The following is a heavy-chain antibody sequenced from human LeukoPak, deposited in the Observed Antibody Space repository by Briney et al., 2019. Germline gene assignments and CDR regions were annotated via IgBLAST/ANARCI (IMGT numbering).Heavy chain of an antibody. CDR2: IIPIFGTA. J-gene: IGHJ5*02. V-gene: IGHV1-69*01. Sequence: SVKVSCKASGGTFSSYVISWVRQAPGKGLEWMGGIIPIFGTANYAQKFQGRVTITADESTSTAYMELSSLRSEDTAVYYCARALLRYCSGTSCYWFDPWGQGTLVTVSS. CDR3: ARALLRYCSGTSCYWFDP. D-gene: IGHD2-2*01. CDR1: GGTFSSYV.